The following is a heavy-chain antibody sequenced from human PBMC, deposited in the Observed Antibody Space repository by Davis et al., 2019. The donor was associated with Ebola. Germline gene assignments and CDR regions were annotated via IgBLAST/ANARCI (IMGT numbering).Heavy chain of an antibody. Sequence: SETLSLTCTVSGGSISSYYWSWIRQPPGKGLEWIGYIYYSGSTYYNPSLKSRVTISVDTSKNQFSLKLSSVTAADTAVYYCAKWNQHSSSYDYWGQGTLVTVSS. V-gene: IGHV4-59*04. J-gene: IGHJ4*02. CDR1: GGSISSYY. CDR3: AKWNQHSSSYDY. D-gene: IGHD6-6*01. CDR2: IYYSGST.